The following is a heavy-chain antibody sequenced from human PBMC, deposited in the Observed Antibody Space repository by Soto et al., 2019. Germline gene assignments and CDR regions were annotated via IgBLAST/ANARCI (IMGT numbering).Heavy chain of an antibody. Sequence: SETMSLTCPVSSDSMTSYYWSWIRQPPGKGLECIGYIYHSGITNYNPSLKSRVTISLDTSKTQFSLRLSSVTAADTAVYYCARMSRFYFFDSWGQGTRVTV. CDR3: ARMSRFYFFDS. CDR1: SDSMTSYY. J-gene: IGHJ4*01. V-gene: IGHV4-59*01. CDR2: IYHSGIT. D-gene: IGHD3-10*01.